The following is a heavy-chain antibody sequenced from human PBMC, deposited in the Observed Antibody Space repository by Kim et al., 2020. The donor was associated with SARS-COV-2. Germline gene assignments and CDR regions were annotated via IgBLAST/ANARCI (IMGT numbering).Heavy chain of an antibody. CDR1: GGTFSSYA. Sequence: SVKVSCKASGGTFSSYAISWVRQAPGQGLEWMGGIIPIFGTANYAQKFQGRVTITADESTSTAYMELSSLRSEDTAVYYCARDQAVFMVGATIPYYYYGMDVWGQGTTVTVSS. CDR2: IIPIFGTA. D-gene: IGHD1-26*01. CDR3: ARDQAVFMVGATIPYYYYGMDV. J-gene: IGHJ6*02. V-gene: IGHV1-69*13.